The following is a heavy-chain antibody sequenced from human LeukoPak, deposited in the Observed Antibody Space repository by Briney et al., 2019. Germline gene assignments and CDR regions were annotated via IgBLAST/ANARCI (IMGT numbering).Heavy chain of an antibody. D-gene: IGHD3-10*01. J-gene: IGHJ6*03. V-gene: IGHV1-18*01. CDR3: ARGGVAPRGPYYYSYMDV. CDR1: GYTFTSYG. CDR2: ISAYNGNT. Sequence: ASVKVSCKASGYTFTSYGISWVRQAPGQGLEWMGWISAYNGNTNYVQELQGRVTMTTVTSTSTAYMELRSLRSDDTAVYYCARGGVAPRGPYYYSYMDVWGKGTTVTVSS.